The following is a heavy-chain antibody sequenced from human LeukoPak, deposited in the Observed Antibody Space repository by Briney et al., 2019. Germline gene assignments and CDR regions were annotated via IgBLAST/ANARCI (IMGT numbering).Heavy chain of an antibody. D-gene: IGHD3-10*02. J-gene: IGHJ3*02. CDR3: ARDGATMSDAFDI. CDR1: GFTFSSYE. CDR2: ISSSGSTI. Sequence: GGSLRLSCAASGFTFSSYEMNWVRQAPGRGLEWVSYISSSGSTIYYADSVKGRFTISRDNAKNSLYLQMNSLRAEDTAVYYCARDGATMSDAFDIWGQGTMVTVSS. V-gene: IGHV3-48*03.